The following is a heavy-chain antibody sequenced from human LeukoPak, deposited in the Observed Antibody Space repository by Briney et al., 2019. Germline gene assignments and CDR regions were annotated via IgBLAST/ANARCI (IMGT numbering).Heavy chain of an antibody. CDR2: IYYSGST. CDR3: ARALGRGSSSPGY. D-gene: IGHD6-6*01. CDR1: GGSISSSSYY. Sequence: PSETLSLTCTVSGGSISSSSYYWGWIRQPPGKGLEWIGSIYYSGSTYYNPSLKSRVTISVDTSKNQFSLKLSSVTAADTAVYYCARALGRGSSSPGYWGQGTLVTVSS. V-gene: IGHV4-39*07. J-gene: IGHJ4*02.